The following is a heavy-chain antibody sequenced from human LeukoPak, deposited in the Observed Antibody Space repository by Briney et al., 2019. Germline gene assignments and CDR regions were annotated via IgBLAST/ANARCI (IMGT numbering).Heavy chain of an antibody. CDR3: AEIIPAATHYYYYYGMDV. J-gene: IGHJ6*02. Sequence: GGSLRLSCAASGFTFSSYAMSWVRQAPGKGLEWVSAISGSGGSRYYADSVKGRFTISRDNSKNTLYLQMNSLRAEDTAVYYCAEIIPAATHYYYYYGMDVWGQGTTVTVSS. V-gene: IGHV3-23*01. CDR2: ISGSGGSR. D-gene: IGHD2-2*01. CDR1: GFTFSSYA.